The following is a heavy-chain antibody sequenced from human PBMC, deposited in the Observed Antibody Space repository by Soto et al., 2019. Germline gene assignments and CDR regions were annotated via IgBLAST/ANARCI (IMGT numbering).Heavy chain of an antibody. Sequence: PSETLSLTCTVSGGSISSYYWSWIRQPPGKGLEWIGYTYYSGSTNYNPSLKSRVTISVDTSKNQFSLKLSPVTAADTAVYYCARQPHPSYYDILTGLDYWGQGTLVTVSS. CDR2: TYYSGST. V-gene: IGHV4-59*08. J-gene: IGHJ4*02. CDR1: GGSISSYY. CDR3: ARQPHPSYYDILTGLDY. D-gene: IGHD3-9*01.